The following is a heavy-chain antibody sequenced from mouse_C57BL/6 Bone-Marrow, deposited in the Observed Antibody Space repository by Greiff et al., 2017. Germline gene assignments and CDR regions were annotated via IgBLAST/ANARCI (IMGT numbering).Heavy chain of an antibody. Sequence: VQLQQSGPELVKPGASVKLSCKAPGYTFTSYDINWVKQRPGQGLEWIGRIYPRDGSTKYNEKFKGKAPLAVDTSSSTAYMGLHSLTSEDSAVYYCAGDYGSSYWYFDVWGTGTTVTGSS. CDR2: IYPRDGST. J-gene: IGHJ1*03. V-gene: IGHV1-85*01. CDR3: AGDYGSSYWYFDV. D-gene: IGHD1-1*01. CDR1: GYTFTSYD.